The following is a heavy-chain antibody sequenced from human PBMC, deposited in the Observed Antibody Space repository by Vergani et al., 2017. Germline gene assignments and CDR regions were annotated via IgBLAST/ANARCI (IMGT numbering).Heavy chain of an antibody. CDR3: ARDLAAGLGASRNFDY. V-gene: IGHV1-18*01. J-gene: IGHJ4*02. CDR2: ISAYNGNT. CDR1: GYSFTSYG. D-gene: IGHD1-26*01. Sequence: VQLVQSGAEVKKPGESLKISCKGSGYSFTSYGISWVRQAPGQGLEWMGWISAYNGNTNYAQKLQGRVTMTTDTSTSTAYMELRSLRSDDTAVYYCARDLAAGLGASRNFDYWGQGTLVTVSS.